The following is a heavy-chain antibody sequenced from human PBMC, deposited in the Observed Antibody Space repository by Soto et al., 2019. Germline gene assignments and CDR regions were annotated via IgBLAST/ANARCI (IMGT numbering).Heavy chain of an antibody. CDR1: GGSISSGDYY. CDR3: ARDKAYYDFWSGYRAPLYGMDV. V-gene: IGHV4-30-4*01. D-gene: IGHD3-3*01. Sequence: QVQLQESGPGLVKPSQTLSLTCTVSGGSISSGDYYWSWIRQPPGKGLEWIGYIYYSGSTYYNPSFKRRVTLSVDTSKNQFSLKLSSVTAADTVVYYCARDKAYYDFWSGYRAPLYGMDVWGQGSTVTVSS. J-gene: IGHJ6*02. CDR2: IYYSGST.